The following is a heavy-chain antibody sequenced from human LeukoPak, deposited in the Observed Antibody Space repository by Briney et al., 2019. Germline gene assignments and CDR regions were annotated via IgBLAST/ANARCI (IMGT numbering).Heavy chain of an antibody. J-gene: IGHJ4*02. D-gene: IGHD1-26*01. CDR1: GGSISSYY. Sequence: PSETLSLTCTVSGGSISSYYWSWIRQPPGKGLKWIGYIYYSGSTNYNPSLKSRVTISVDTSKNQFSLKLSSVTAADTAVYYCARDSGSYWGYFDYWGQGTLVTVSS. CDR3: ARDSGSYWGYFDY. CDR2: IYYSGST. V-gene: IGHV4-59*01.